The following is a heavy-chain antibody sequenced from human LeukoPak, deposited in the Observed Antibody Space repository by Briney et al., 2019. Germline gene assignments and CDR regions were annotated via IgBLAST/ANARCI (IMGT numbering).Heavy chain of an antibody. J-gene: IGHJ4*02. Sequence: PSETLSLTCTVSGGSVSCGSYYWSWIRQPPGKGLEWIGYIYYSGSTNYNPSLKSRVTISVDTSKNQFSLKLSSVTAADTAVYYCARDRLYRGYSYGFDYWGQGTLVTVSS. D-gene: IGHD5-18*01. CDR3: ARDRLYRGYSYGFDY. V-gene: IGHV4-61*01. CDR2: IYYSGST. CDR1: GGSVSCGSYY.